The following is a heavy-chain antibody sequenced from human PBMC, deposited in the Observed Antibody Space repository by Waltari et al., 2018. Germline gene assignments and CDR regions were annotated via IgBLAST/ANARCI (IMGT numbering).Heavy chain of an antibody. CDR2: INQDGSVK. V-gene: IGHV3-7*01. Sequence: VQLVESGGGVVQPGRSLRLSCAASGFTFSRYWMTWVRQAPGKGLEWVANINQDGSVKYYVDSVKGRFPISRDNAKNSLYLQMNSLRAEDTAVYYCAKRGPKTETNYYFDYWGQGTLVTVSS. CDR1: GFTFSRYW. J-gene: IGHJ4*02. CDR3: AKRGPKTETNYYFDY.